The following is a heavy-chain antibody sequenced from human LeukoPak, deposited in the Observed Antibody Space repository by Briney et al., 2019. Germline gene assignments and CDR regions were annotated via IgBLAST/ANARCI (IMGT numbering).Heavy chain of an antibody. CDR2: INPNSGGT. CDR3: ARITYLGITMIVEHDAFDI. CDR1: GYTFTGYY. Sequence: GASVKVSCKASGYTFTGYYMHWVRQAPGQEPEWMGWINPNSGGTNYAQKFQGRVTMTRDTSISTAYMELSRLRSDDTAVYYCARITYLGITMIVEHDAFDIWGQGTMVTVSS. J-gene: IGHJ3*02. V-gene: IGHV1-2*02. D-gene: IGHD3-22*01.